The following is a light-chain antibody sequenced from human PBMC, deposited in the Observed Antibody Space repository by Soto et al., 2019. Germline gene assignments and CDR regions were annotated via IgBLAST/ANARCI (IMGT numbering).Light chain of an antibody. V-gene: IGKV3-20*01. J-gene: IGKJ5*01. CDR3: QQYDNSPIT. Sequence: EVVLKQSPATLSLSPGESATLSCRTSQSVSSNSLAWHQQKPGQAPRLLIYAASSRATGIPDRFSGTGSETDFTLTISRLEPEDFAVYYCQQYDNSPITFGQGTRLEIK. CDR2: AAS. CDR1: QSVSSNS.